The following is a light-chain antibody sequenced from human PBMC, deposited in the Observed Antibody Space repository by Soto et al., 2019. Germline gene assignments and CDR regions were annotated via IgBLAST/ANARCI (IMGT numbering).Light chain of an antibody. CDR3: SSYTNINTRACV. Sequence: QSALTQPASVSGSPGQSITISCTGTSSDVGSYNLVSWYQQHPGKAPKLMIYEGSKRPSGVPDRFSGSKSGSTASLTISGLQAEDEADYYCSSYTNINTRACVFGTGTKVTVL. J-gene: IGLJ1*01. CDR1: SSDVGSYNL. V-gene: IGLV2-14*02. CDR2: EGS.